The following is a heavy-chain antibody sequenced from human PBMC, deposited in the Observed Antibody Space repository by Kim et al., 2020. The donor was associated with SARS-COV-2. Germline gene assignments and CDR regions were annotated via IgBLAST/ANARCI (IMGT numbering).Heavy chain of an antibody. Sequence: GGSLRLSCAAYGFSFNTYTMDWVRQAPGKGLEWVSSITISSTHIYYADSVEGRFTISRDNARNSVYLHMNSLRVDDTAIYYCARGWFGQVGDYWGQGARVTVSS. D-gene: IGHD3-10*01. CDR2: ITISSTHI. J-gene: IGHJ4*02. CDR1: GFSFNTYT. CDR3: ARGWFGQVGDY. V-gene: IGHV3-21*01.